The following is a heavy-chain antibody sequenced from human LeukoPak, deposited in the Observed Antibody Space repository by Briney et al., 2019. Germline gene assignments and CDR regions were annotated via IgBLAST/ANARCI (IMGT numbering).Heavy chain of an antibody. J-gene: IGHJ3*01. CDR1: GYSISSGYY. Sequence: TPSETLSLTCTVSGYSISSGYYWGWIRQPPGKGLEWIGSIYHSGSTYYNPSLKSRVTISVDTSKNQFSLKLRSVTAADTAVYYCARISSSNWYNERGAFDVWGQGTMVTVSS. V-gene: IGHV4-38-2*02. D-gene: IGHD6-13*01. CDR3: ARISSSNWYNERGAFDV. CDR2: IYHSGST.